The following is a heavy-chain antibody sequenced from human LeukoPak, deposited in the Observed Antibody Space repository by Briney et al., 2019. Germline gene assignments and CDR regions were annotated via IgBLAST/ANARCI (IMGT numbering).Heavy chain of an antibody. J-gene: IGHJ4*02. Sequence: GGSLRLSCAASGFTFSSYEMNWVRQAPGKGLEWVSYISSSGSTIYYADSVKGRFTISRDNVKNSLYLQMNSLRAEDTAVYYCARGLTYYYDSSGYDWGWYWGQGTLVTVSS. D-gene: IGHD3-22*01. CDR1: GFTFSSYE. CDR3: ARGLTYYYDSSGYDWGWY. CDR2: ISSSGSTI. V-gene: IGHV3-48*03.